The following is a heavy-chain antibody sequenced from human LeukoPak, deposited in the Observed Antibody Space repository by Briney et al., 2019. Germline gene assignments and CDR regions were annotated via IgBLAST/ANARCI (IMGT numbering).Heavy chain of an antibody. CDR3: ASDLPAATT. D-gene: IGHD2-2*01. J-gene: IGHJ5*02. CDR2: ISGSSTYI. V-gene: IGHV3-21*01. Sequence: GGSLRLSCAASGFTFSSYSMSWVRQAPGKGLEWVSSISGSSTYIFYADSVKGRFTISRDNAQNSLYLQMNSLRAEDTAVYYCASDLPAATTWGQGTLVTVSS. CDR1: GFTFSSYS.